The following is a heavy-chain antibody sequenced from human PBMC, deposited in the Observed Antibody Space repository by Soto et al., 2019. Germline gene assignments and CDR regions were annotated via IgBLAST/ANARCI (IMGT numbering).Heavy chain of an antibody. D-gene: IGHD2-2*01. CDR2: IIPIFGTA. V-gene: IGHV1-69*01. Sequence: QVQLVQSGAEVKKPGSSVKVSCKASGGTFSSYAISLVRQAPGQGLEWMGGIIPIFGTANYAQKFQGRVTITADESTSTAYMELSSLRSEDTAVYYCARQIYCSSTSCYEENWFDPWGQGTLVTVSS. CDR3: ARQIYCSSTSCYEENWFDP. J-gene: IGHJ5*02. CDR1: GGTFSSYA.